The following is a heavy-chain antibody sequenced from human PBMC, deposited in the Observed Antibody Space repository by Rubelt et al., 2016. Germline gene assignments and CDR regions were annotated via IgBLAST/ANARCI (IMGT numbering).Heavy chain of an antibody. CDR3: ARSPRYDFEDNWFDP. CDR1: GYTFTGYY. D-gene: IGHD3-3*01. J-gene: IGHJ5*02. Sequence: QVQLVQSGAEVKKPGASVKVSCKASGYTFTGYYMHWVRQAPGQGLEWMGWINPNSGGTNYAQKFQGRVTRTRDTSVSTAYMELSRLTSDDTAVYYCARSPRYDFEDNWFDPWGQGTLVTVSS. V-gene: IGHV1-2*02. CDR2: INPNSGGT.